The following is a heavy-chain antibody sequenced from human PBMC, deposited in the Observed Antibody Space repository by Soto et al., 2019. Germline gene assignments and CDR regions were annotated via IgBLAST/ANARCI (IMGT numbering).Heavy chain of an antibody. CDR2: ISYDGSNK. J-gene: IGHJ6*02. D-gene: IGHD5-12*01. V-gene: IGHV3-30*18. CDR1: GFTFSSYG. Sequence: VGSLRLSCAASGFTFSSYGMHWFRQAPVNGLEWVAFISYDGSNKYYADSVKGRFTISRDNSKNTLYLQMNSLRAEDTAVYYCAKERGYSGYARGYYYYYGMDVWGQGTTVTVSS. CDR3: AKERGYSGYARGYYYYYGMDV.